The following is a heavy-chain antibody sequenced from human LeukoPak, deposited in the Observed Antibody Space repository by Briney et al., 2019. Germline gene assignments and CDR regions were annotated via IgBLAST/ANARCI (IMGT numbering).Heavy chain of an antibody. J-gene: IGHJ4*02. D-gene: IGHD6-25*01. CDR2: IYSGGST. V-gene: IGHV3-53*01. Sequence: GGSLRLSCAASGFTVSSNYMSWVRQAPGKGLEWVSVIYSGGSTYYADSVRGRFTISRDSSKNTLYLQMNSLRAEDTAVYYCARISDRRLPFDYWGQGTLVTVSS. CDR1: GFTVSSNY. CDR3: ARISDRRLPFDY.